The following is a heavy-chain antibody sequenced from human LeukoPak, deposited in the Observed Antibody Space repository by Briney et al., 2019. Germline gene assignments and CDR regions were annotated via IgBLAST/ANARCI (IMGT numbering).Heavy chain of an antibody. CDR1: GYTLTESS. J-gene: IGHJ6*02. D-gene: IGHD6-13*01. CDR3: ATDTSSSFGMDV. V-gene: IGHV1-24*01. Sequence: GASVKVSCKVSGYTLTESSMHWVRQTPGKGLEWMGGFDPEDGETIYAQKFQGRVTMTEDTSTDTAYMELSSLRSEDTAVYYCATDTSSSFGMDVWGQGTTVTVSS. CDR2: FDPEDGET.